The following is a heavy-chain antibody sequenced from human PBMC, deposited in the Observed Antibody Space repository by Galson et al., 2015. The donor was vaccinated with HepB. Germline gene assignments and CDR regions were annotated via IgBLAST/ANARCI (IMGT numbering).Heavy chain of an antibody. CDR2: ISSNGGST. V-gene: IGHV3-64D*06. CDR1: GFSFSEYS. Sequence: SLRLSCAVSGFSFSEYSMHWIRQSPGKGLEYVSGISSNGGSTFYADSVKGRFTISRDDLNNTLYLQMSSLRPEDTAVYYCVKDVTIVGVLLLPHAFDIWGQGTMVTVSS. D-gene: IGHD3-3*01. J-gene: IGHJ3*02. CDR3: VKDVTIVGVLLLPHAFDI.